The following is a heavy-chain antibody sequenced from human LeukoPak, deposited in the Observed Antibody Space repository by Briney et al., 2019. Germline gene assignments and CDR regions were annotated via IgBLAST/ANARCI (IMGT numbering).Heavy chain of an antibody. Sequence: GESLKISCKGSGYSFANYWMGWVRQMPGKGLEWMGIFYPGDSDTRYSPSFQGQVTISADKSINTAYLQWSRLKASDTAMYYCARAPSGSGFSFDYWGQGTLVTVSS. CDR3: ARAPSGSGFSFDY. CDR2: FYPGDSDT. CDR1: GYSFANYW. J-gene: IGHJ4*02. V-gene: IGHV5-51*01. D-gene: IGHD3-22*01.